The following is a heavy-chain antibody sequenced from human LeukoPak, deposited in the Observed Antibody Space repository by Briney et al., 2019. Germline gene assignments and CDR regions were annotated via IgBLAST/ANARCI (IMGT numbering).Heavy chain of an antibody. CDR2: IVVGSGNT. D-gene: IGHD3-9*01. V-gene: IGHV1-58*02. CDR1: GFTFTSSA. Sequence: SVKVSCKASGFTFTSSAMQWVRQARGQRLEWIGWIVVGSGNTNYAQKSQERVTITRDMSTSTAYMELSSLRSEDTAVYYCARGDLTGDSLIGAFDIWGQGTMVTVSS. CDR3: ARGDLTGDSLIGAFDI. J-gene: IGHJ3*02.